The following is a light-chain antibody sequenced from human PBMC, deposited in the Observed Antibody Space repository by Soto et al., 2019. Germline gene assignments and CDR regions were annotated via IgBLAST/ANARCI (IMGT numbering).Light chain of an antibody. CDR1: QDINNN. V-gene: IGKV1-33*01. CDR3: QQCDNLPPT. J-gene: IGKJ4*01. CDR2: GAY. Sequence: DIQMTQSPSSLSASVGDRVTITCQASQDINNNLNWYQQTSGKAPKLLIYGAYNLETGVPSRFTGSQSGTDFTFTITILQPEDVATYFCQQCDNLPPTFGGGTKVEI.